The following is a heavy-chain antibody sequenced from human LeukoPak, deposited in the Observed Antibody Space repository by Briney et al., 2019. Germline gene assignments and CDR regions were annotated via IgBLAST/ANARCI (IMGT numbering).Heavy chain of an antibody. J-gene: IGHJ6*02. V-gene: IGHV3-7*01. CDR2: IKQDGSEK. Sequence: GGSLRLSCAASGFTFSSYWMSWVRQAPGKGLEWVANIKQDGSEKYYVDSVKGRFTISRDNAKNSLYLQMNSLRAEDTAVYYCARELRHGYLRPGMDVWGQGTTVTVSS. CDR3: ARELRHGYLRPGMDV. CDR1: GFTFSSYW. D-gene: IGHD5-24*01.